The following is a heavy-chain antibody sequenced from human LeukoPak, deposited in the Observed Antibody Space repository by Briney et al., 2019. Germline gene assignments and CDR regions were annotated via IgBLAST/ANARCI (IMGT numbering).Heavy chain of an antibody. Sequence: PSETLSLTCAVYGGSFSGYYWSWIRQPPGKGLEWIGEINHSGSTNYNPSLKSRVTISVDTSKNQFSLKLSSVTAADTAVYYCARDNAPYDSSGYYGDWGQGTLVTVSS. CDR1: GGSFSGYY. CDR2: INHSGST. CDR3: ARDNAPYDSSGYYGD. J-gene: IGHJ4*02. V-gene: IGHV4-34*01. D-gene: IGHD3-22*01.